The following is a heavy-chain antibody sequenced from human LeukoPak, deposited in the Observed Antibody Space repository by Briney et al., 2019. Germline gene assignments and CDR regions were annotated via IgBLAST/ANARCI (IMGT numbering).Heavy chain of an antibody. CDR1: GFTFSSYD. V-gene: IGHV3-13*01. J-gene: IGHJ4*02. CDR3: ARGAGSSWQFDY. Sequence: TGGSLRLSCAASGFTFSSYDMHWVRQATGKGLEWVSAIGTADDTYYPGSVKGRFTISRENAKNSLYLQMNSLRAGDTAVYYCARGAGSSWQFDYWGQGTLVTVSS. CDR2: IGTADDT. D-gene: IGHD6-13*01.